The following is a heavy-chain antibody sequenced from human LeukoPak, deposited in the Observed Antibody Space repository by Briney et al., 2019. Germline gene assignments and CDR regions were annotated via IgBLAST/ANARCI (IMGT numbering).Heavy chain of an antibody. V-gene: IGHV3-21*01. D-gene: IGHD4-17*01. J-gene: IGHJ5*02. CDR3: ARGLTAQAVTNWFDP. CDR1: GFTFSGYS. CDR2: ISSSSSYI. Sequence: GGSLRLSCAASGFTFSGYSMNWVRQAPGKGLEWVSSISSSSSYIYYADSVKGRFTISRDNAKNSLYLQMNSLRAEDTAVYYCARGLTAQAVTNWFDPWGQGTLVTVSS.